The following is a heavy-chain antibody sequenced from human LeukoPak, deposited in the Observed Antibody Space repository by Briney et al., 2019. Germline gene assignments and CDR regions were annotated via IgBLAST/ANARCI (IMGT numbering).Heavy chain of an antibody. V-gene: IGHV3-23*01. CDR3: AKNRPTMIVVVITLNWFDP. D-gene: IGHD3-22*01. Sequence: GSLRLSCAASGFTFSSYAMSWVRQAPGKGLEWVPAINGSGGSTYYADSVKGRFTISRDNSKNTLYLQMNSLRAEDTAVYYCAKNRPTMIVVVITLNWFDPWGQGTLVTVSS. CDR2: INGSGGST. CDR1: GFTFSSYA. J-gene: IGHJ5*02.